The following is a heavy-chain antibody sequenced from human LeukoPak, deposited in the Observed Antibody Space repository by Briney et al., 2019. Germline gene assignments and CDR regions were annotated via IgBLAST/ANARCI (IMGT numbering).Heavy chain of an antibody. J-gene: IGHJ3*01. CDR1: GGSISSYY. CDR3: ARGRPLDAFDV. V-gene: IGHV4-59*01. CDR2: IYYSGST. Sequence: SETLSLTCTVSGGSISSYYWSWLRQPPGKGLEWIGYIYYSGSTNYNPSLKSRVTISVDTSKNQFSLKLSSVTAADTAVYYCARGRPLDAFDVWGQGTMVTVSS.